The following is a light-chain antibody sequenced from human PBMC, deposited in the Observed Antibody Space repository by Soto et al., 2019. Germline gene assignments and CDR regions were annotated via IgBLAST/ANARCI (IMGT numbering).Light chain of an antibody. J-gene: IGKJ1*01. CDR1: QSLLHSNGNIY. Sequence: DIVLTQSPLSLPVTPGEPASISCRSSQSLLHSNGNIYLDWYLQKPGQSPQHLIYLGSIRASGVPDRFSGSGSGTDFTLKITRVEAEDVGVYYCMQAIHAPRTFGLGTKVEIK. CDR2: LGS. V-gene: IGKV2-28*01. CDR3: MQAIHAPRT.